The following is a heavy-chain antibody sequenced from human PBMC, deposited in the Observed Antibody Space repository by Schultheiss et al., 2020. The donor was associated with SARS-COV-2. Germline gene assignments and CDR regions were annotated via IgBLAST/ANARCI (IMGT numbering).Heavy chain of an antibody. J-gene: IGHJ4*02. CDR3: AKDREYSPVALDF. D-gene: IGHD6-19*01. V-gene: IGHV3-23*01. CDR2: ISGSGGST. Sequence: GESLKISCAASGFTFSSYAMSWVRQAPGKGLEWVSAISGSGGSTYYADSVKGRFTISRDNSKNTLYLQMNSLRAEDTAVYYCAKDREYSPVALDFWGQGTLVTVSS. CDR1: GFTFSSYA.